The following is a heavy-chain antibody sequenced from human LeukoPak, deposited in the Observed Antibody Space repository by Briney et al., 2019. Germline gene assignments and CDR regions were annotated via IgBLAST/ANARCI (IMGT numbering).Heavy chain of an antibody. CDR1: GGSISSYY. CDR2: LFYSGST. J-gene: IGHJ4*02. CDR3: ARAGSDLVWAYYFDY. Sequence: PSETLSLTCTVSGGSISSYYWNWIRQPPGKGLEWIAYLFYSGSTDYNPSLKSRVTISVDTSKNQFSLKLSSVTAADTAVYYCARAGSDLVWAYYFDYWGQGTLVTVSS. D-gene: IGHD3-16*01. V-gene: IGHV4-59*08.